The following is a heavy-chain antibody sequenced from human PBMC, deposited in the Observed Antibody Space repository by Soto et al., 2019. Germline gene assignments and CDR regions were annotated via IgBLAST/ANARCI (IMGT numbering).Heavy chain of an antibody. D-gene: IGHD1-26*01. CDR1: GGSITSSSYY. CDR2: IYYSGST. CDR3: ATQEVGGSYVYTFDP. V-gene: IGHV4-39*01. J-gene: IGHJ5*02. Sequence: PSETLSLTCTVSGGSITSSSYYWGWVRQPPGKGLEWIGSIYYSGSTYYNPSLKSRVTISVDTSKNQFSLKLSSVTAADTAVYYCATQEVGGSYVYTFDPWGQGTLVTVSS.